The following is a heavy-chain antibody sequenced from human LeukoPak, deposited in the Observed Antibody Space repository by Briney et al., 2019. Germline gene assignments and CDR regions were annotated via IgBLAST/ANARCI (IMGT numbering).Heavy chain of an antibody. CDR1: GFTFSSYG. D-gene: IGHD5-12*01. V-gene: IGHV3-30*03. Sequence: PGRSLRLSCAASGFTFSSYGMHWVRQAPGKGLEWVAVISYDGSNKYYADSVKGRFTISRDNSKNTLYLQMNSLRAEDTAVYYCARDYSGWSLDPWGQGTLVTVSS. J-gene: IGHJ5*02. CDR2: ISYDGSNK. CDR3: ARDYSGWSLDP.